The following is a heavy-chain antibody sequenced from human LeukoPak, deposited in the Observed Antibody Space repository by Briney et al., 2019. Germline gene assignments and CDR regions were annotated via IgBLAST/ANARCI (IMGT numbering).Heavy chain of an antibody. CDR1: GFTFRSYS. V-gene: IGHV3-21*04. J-gene: IGHJ4*02. Sequence: GGSLRLSCAASGFTFRSYSMNWVRQAPGKGLEWVSSISSGGTYISYADSVKGRFTISRDNAKSSLNLQMNSLRAEDTAVYYCAKDSSRTLIFLDSPAYYFEYWGQGTLVTVS. D-gene: IGHD3-3*01. CDR2: ISSGGTYI. CDR3: AKDSSRTLIFLDSPAYYFEY.